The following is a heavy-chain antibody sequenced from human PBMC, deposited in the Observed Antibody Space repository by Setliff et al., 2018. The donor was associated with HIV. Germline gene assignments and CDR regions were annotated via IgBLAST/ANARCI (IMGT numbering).Heavy chain of an antibody. D-gene: IGHD3-10*01. CDR2: ISAYNGYT. V-gene: IGHV1-18*01. Sequence: GASVKVSCKASDYTFTNYGISWVRQAPGQGLEWMGWISAYNGYTDYAQKLQGRVTMTTDTSTSTAYMELRSLRSDDTAVYYCARSQINLVRGVVHYFDYWGQGTLVTVSS. CDR1: DYTFTNYG. CDR3: ARSQINLVRGVVHYFDY. J-gene: IGHJ4*02.